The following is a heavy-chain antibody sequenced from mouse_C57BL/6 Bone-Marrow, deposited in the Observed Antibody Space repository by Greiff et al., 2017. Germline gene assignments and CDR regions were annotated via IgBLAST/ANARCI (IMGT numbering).Heavy chain of an antibody. CDR1: GYTFTSYG. D-gene: IGHD1-1*01. CDR2: IYNGNGDT. J-gene: IGHJ4*01. V-gene: IGHV1-58*01. Sequence: VQLQQSGAELVRPGSSVKMSCKTSGYTFTSYGLNWVKQRPGQGLEWIGYIYNGNGDTEYNEKFKGKATLTSDTSSSTAYMQRSSLTSEDDALYFCAKLLPPYYAMDYWGQGTTVTVSS. CDR3: AKLLPPYYAMDY.